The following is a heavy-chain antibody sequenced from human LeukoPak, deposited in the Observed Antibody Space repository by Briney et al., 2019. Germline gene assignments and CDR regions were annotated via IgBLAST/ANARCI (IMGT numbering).Heavy chain of an antibody. Sequence: GGSLRLSCAASGFTFTNVWMSWVRQAPGKGLEWVSIIYSGGSTYYADSVKGRFTISRDNSKNTLYLQMNSLRAEDTAVYYCASYRYGSSFAFDIWGQGTMVTVSS. CDR3: ASYRYGSSFAFDI. V-gene: IGHV3-66*01. CDR2: IYSGGST. J-gene: IGHJ3*02. CDR1: GFTFTNVW. D-gene: IGHD6-6*01.